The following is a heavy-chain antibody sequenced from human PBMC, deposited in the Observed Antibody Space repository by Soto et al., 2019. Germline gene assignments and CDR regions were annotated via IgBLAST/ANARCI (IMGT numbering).Heavy chain of an antibody. CDR1: GGSISSGGYS. Sequence: QLQLQESGSGLVKPSQTLSLTCAVSGGSISSGGYSWSWIRQPPGKVLEWIGSIYHSGSTYYNPSLKSRVTISVDRSKNQFSLKLSSVTAADTAVYFCARTESGTFDPWGQGTLVTVSS. V-gene: IGHV4-30-2*01. CDR3: ARTESGTFDP. J-gene: IGHJ5*02. CDR2: IYHSGST. D-gene: IGHD1-7*01.